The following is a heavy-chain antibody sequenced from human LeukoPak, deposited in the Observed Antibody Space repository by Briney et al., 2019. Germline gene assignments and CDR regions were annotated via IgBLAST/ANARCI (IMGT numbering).Heavy chain of an antibody. Sequence: GGSLRLSCAASGFTFSSYWMHWVRQAPGKGLVWVSGTNTDGSSTMYADSVKGRFHIARDNAKNTLYVQIISLRAEDTAVYYCYGANAEYWGQGTLVTVSS. CDR3: YGANAEY. CDR2: TNTDGSST. J-gene: IGHJ1*01. V-gene: IGHV3-74*03. D-gene: IGHD4-23*01. CDR1: GFTFSSYW.